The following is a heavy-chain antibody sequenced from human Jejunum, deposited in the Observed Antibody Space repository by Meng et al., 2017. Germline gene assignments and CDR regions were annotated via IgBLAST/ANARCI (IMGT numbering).Heavy chain of an antibody. Sequence: EVQLVEAGGGLVQPGGSVRLSCAASGFTFSSYAMNWVRQAPGKGLDWVSTTSGGGDNTYYADSAKGRFTISRDNSKNTLYLQINDLRAEDTAVFYCAKGGSGTFDLWGPGTLVTVSS. CDR2: TSGGGDNT. J-gene: IGHJ2*01. V-gene: IGHV3-23*04. CDR1: GFTFSSYA. D-gene: IGHD3-10*01. CDR3: AKGGSGTFDL.